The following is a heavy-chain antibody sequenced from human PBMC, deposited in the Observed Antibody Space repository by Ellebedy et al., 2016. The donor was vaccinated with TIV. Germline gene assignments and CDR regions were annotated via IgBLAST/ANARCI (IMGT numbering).Heavy chain of an antibody. Sequence: MPSETLSLTCTVSGGSITSSGYYWGWNRQPPGKGREWIGSSYYSGSTYYNPSLNSRVTISVDTSKKQFSLKLSPVTAADTAVYYCARSSMIVVVPFDYWGQGTLVTVSS. J-gene: IGHJ4*02. V-gene: IGHV4-39*01. CDR2: SYYSGST. CDR3: ARSSMIVVVPFDY. CDR1: GGSITSSGYY. D-gene: IGHD3-22*01.